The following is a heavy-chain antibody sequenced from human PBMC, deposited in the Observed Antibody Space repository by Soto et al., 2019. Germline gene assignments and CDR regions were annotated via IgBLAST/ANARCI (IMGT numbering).Heavy chain of an antibody. V-gene: IGHV4-59*01. CDR2: TAHTGNT. D-gene: IGHD2-2*01. J-gene: IGHJ5*02. CDR3: ARDMHAGFTYCFDP. Sequence: SETLPLTCGVSGVSFAAYHWNWIRQFPGKGLEWIAYTAHTGNTNYNPSLKSRVIISLDTSKNQVSLQLTSVTAADTAVYYCARDMHAGFTYCFDPCGEGTLVPVCS. CDR1: GVSFAAYH.